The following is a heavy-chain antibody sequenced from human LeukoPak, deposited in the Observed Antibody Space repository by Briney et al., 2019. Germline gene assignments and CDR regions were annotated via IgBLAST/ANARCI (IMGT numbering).Heavy chain of an antibody. V-gene: IGHV3-21*01. D-gene: IGHD3-10*01. J-gene: IGHJ4*02. CDR3: ARVRGSPPEEIDH. Sequence: GGSLRLSCAASGFIFSSYSMIWARQAPGKGLEWVSSISTSSGYIYYADSVKGRFTTSRDNAKNSLHLQMNSLRAEDTALYYCARVRGSPPEEIDHWGQGTLVTVSS. CDR1: GFIFSSYS. CDR2: ISTSSGYI.